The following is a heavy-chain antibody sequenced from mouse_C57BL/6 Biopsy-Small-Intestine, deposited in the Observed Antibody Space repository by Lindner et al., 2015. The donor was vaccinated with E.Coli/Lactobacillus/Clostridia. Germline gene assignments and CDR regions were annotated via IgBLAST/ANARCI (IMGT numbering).Heavy chain of an antibody. V-gene: IGHV1-72*04. CDR1: GYTFTDFY. Sequence: SVKVSCKASGYTFTDFYMHWVRQAPGQGLEWMGWINPKSGGTKYVQKFQGRVTMTRDTSISTLYMELSGLRSDDTAVYYCTRKKEDYCCGDCPMDVWGQGTTVTVSS. CDR3: TRKKEDYCCGDCPMDV. J-gene: IGHJ1*01. CDR2: INPKSGGT. D-gene: IGHD2-13*01.